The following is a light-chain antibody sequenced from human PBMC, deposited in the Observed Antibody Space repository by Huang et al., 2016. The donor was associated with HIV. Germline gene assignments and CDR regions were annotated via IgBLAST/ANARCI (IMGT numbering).Light chain of an antibody. J-gene: IGKJ1*01. V-gene: IGKV1-39*01. CDR2: GAS. Sequence: DIQLTQSPSSLSASIGDRVTITCRASQSISSHLNWYQQKPGKAPKLLIYGASKLQTGVPSRFSGSGSGTDFTLGISRLQHEDFATYYCQQSYDARTFGQGTKVEI. CDR1: QSISSH. CDR3: QQSYDART.